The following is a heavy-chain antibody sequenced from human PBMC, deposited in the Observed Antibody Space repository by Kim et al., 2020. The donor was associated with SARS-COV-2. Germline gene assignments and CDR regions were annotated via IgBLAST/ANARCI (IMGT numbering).Heavy chain of an antibody. Sequence: YYADSVEGRFTISRGNSKNTLYLQMNSLRAEDTAVYYCARRSIAARSDYWGQGTLVTVSS. D-gene: IGHD6-6*01. CDR3: ARRSIAARSDY. J-gene: IGHJ4*02. V-gene: IGHV3-53*01.